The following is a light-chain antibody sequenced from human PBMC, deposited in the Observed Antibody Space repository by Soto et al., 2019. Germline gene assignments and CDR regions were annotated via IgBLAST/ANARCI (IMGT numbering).Light chain of an antibody. CDR1: SSNNGSHT. CDR2: NNN. V-gene: IGLV1-44*01. J-gene: IGLJ3*02. Sequence: QSVLTQAPSASGTPGQRVTISCSGSSSNNGSHTVNWYQHLPGTAPKLLLFNNNQRPSGVPDRFSGSKSGSSASLAISGLQSEDEADYYCAVWDDSLNGVVFGGGTKLTVL. CDR3: AVWDDSLNGVV.